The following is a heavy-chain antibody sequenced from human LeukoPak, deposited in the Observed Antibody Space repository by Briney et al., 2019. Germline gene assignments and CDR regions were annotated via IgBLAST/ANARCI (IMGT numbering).Heavy chain of an antibody. V-gene: IGHV1-46*01. CDR3: ARVVGGNSYYYYYYGMDV. D-gene: IGHD4-23*01. J-gene: IGHJ6*02. CDR2: IYPRDGSS. CDR1: GYTFTSNY. Sequence: ASVKVSCKASGYTFTSNYIHWVRQAPGQGLEWMGMIYPRDGSSSYAQKFQGRVTVARDTSTSTVHMELSGLRSEDTAVYYCARVVGGNSYYYYYYGMDVWGQGTTVTVSS.